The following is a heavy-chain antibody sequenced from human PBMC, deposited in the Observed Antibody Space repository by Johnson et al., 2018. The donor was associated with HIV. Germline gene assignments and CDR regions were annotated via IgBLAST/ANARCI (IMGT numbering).Heavy chain of an antibody. J-gene: IGHJ3*02. CDR2: ISGSGGST. D-gene: IGHD2-2*01. CDR3: VRRISSASQAFDI. V-gene: IGHV3-23*04. CDR1: GFTFSSYA. Sequence: VQLVESGGGVVQPGRSLRLSCAASGFTFSSYAMSWVRQAPGKGLEWVSAISGSGGSTYYADSVKGRFTISRDNSKNTLYLQMNSLRAEDTAVYSCVRRISSASQAFDIWGQGTMVTVSS.